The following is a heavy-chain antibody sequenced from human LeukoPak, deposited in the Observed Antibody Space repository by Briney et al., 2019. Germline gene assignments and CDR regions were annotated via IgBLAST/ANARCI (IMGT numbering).Heavy chain of an antibody. CDR2: IYYSGST. V-gene: IGHV4-30-4*08. CDR1: GASLSSGDYN. D-gene: IGHD6-13*01. Sequence: SETLSLTCTVSGASLSSGDYNWSSIRQPPGKGLEWIGYIYYSGSTYYNPSVKSRVTISVDTSKNHFSLKLSSVTAADKAVYYCARESIAAAGTWVLDYWGQGTLVTVSS. J-gene: IGHJ4*02. CDR3: ARESIAAAGTWVLDY.